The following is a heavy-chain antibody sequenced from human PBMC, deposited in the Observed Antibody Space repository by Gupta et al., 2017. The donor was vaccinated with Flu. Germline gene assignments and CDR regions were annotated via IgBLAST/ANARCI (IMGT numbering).Heavy chain of an antibody. CDR2: INHSGST. J-gene: IGHJ5*02. Sequence: QVQLQQWGAGLLKPSETLSLTCAVYGGSFSGYYWSWIRQPPGKGLEWIGEINHSGSTNYNPSLKSRVTISVDTSKNQFSLKLSSVTAADTAVYYCARGLAILAARPGPITNWFDPWGQGTLVTVSS. CDR1: GGSFSGYY. D-gene: IGHD6-6*01. CDR3: ARGLAILAARPGPITNWFDP. V-gene: IGHV4-34*01.